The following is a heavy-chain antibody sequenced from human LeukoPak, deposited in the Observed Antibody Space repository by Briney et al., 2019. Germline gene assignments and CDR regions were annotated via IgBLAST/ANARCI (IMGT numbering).Heavy chain of an antibody. V-gene: IGHV4-34*01. CDR2: INHSGST. J-gene: IGHJ4*02. Sequence: SETLSLTCAVYGGSFSGYYWGWIRQPPGKGLEWIGEINHSGSTNYNPSLKSRVTISVDTSKNQFSLKLSSVTAADTAVYYCATIAARPFDYWGQGTLVTVSS. CDR1: GGSFSGYY. D-gene: IGHD6-6*01. CDR3: ATIAARPFDY.